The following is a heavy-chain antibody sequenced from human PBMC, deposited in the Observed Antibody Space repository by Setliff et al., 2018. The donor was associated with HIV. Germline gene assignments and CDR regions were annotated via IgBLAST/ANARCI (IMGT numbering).Heavy chain of an antibody. D-gene: IGHD3-3*01. J-gene: IGHJ3*01. V-gene: IGHV3-21*01. Sequence: GGSLRLSCAASGFTFRSYSMNWVRQAPGKGLEWVSSISSSSSYIYYADSVKGRFTISRDNAKNSLFLQMNSLTAEDTAVYYCARGNFGAAIRLQAFDLWGRGTKVTVSS. CDR2: ISSSSSYI. CDR3: ARGNFGAAIRLQAFDL. CDR1: GFTFRSYS.